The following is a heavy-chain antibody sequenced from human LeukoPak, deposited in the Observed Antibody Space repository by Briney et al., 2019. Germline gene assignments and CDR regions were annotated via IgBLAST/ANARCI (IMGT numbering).Heavy chain of an antibody. CDR3: ARDGDYDSSGYPDY. J-gene: IGHJ4*02. Sequence: ASVKVSCKASGYTFTSYGISWVRQAPGQGLKWMGWISAYNGNTNYAQKLQGRVTMTTDTSTSTAYMELRSLRSDDTAVYYCARDGDYDSSGYPDYWGQGTLVTVSS. D-gene: IGHD3-22*01. CDR2: ISAYNGNT. CDR1: GYTFTSYG. V-gene: IGHV1-18*01.